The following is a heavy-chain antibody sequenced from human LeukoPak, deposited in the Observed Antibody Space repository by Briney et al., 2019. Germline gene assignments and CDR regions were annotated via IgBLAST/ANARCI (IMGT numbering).Heavy chain of an antibody. D-gene: IGHD5-24*01. J-gene: IGHJ4*02. CDR1: GGSISTYY. Sequence: KSSETLSLTCSVSGGSISTYYWSWIRQPPGKGLEWIGYVYYSGSTNYNPSLMGRVTMSVDTSKNQFSLKLSSVTAADTAVYYCARKYRGPRWLHIDYWGQGTLVTVSS. CDR3: ARKYRGPRWLHIDY. CDR2: VYYSGST. V-gene: IGHV4-59*08.